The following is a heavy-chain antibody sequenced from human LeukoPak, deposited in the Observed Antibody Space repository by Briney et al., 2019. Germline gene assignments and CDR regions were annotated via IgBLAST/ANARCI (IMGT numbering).Heavy chain of an antibody. D-gene: IGHD5-12*01. CDR3: ARGPYSGYDSYYYGMDV. CDR2: ICHSGST. J-gene: IGHJ6*02. CDR1: GGSISSGGYS. Sequence: SETLSLTCAVSGGSISSGGYSWSWIRQPPGKGLEWIGYICHSGSTYYNPSLKSRVTISVDRSKNQFSLKLSSVTAADTAVYYCARGPYSGYDSYYYGMDVWGQGTTVTVSS. V-gene: IGHV4-30-2*01.